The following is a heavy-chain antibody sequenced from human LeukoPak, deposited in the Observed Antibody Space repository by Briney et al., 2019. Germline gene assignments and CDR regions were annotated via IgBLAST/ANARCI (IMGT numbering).Heavy chain of an antibody. CDR2: ISGSGDNT. Sequence: GGSLRLSCTASGFTFRNYDMSWVRQAPGKGREWVSGISGSGDNTYNADSVKGRFTIARDNSKNTLYLQMSSLRAEDTAVYYCAFPGYNSVYWGQGTLVTVSS. V-gene: IGHV3-23*01. CDR1: GFTFRNYD. D-gene: IGHD6-19*01. CDR3: AFPGYNSVY. J-gene: IGHJ4*02.